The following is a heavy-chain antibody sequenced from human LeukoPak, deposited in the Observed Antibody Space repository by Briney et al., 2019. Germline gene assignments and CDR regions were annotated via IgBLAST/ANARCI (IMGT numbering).Heavy chain of an antibody. CDR2: ISAYNGNT. D-gene: IGHD2-15*01. CDR1: GYSFTSYG. CDR3: ARGGYFEYCSGGSCPDAFDI. Sequence: ASVKVSCKASGYSFTSYGISGVRQAPGQGLEWMGWISAYNGNTNYAQKLQGRVTMTTETSTSTAYMELRSLRSDDTAVYYCARGGYFEYCSGGSCPDAFDIWGQGTMATVSS. J-gene: IGHJ3*02. V-gene: IGHV1-18*01.